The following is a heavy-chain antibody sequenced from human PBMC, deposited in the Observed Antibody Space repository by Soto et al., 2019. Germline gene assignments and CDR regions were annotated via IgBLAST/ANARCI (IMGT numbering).Heavy chain of an antibody. D-gene: IGHD3-3*01. Sequence: GGPLRLSCAASGFTFNSHWRSWVRQAPGKGLEWVANIKQDGSEKYYVDSVKGRFTISRDNAKNSLCLQMNSLRAEDTAVYYCARDRVLRFLEWLPYYGMDVWGQGTTVTVSS. CDR3: ARDRVLRFLEWLPYYGMDV. V-gene: IGHV3-7*01. CDR1: GFTFNSHW. CDR2: IKQDGSEK. J-gene: IGHJ6*02.